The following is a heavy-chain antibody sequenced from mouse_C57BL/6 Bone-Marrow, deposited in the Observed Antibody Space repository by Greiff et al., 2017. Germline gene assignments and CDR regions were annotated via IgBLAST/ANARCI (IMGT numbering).Heavy chain of an antibody. J-gene: IGHJ4*01. Sequence: EVKLVESGGGLVQPGGSLKLSCAASGFTFSDYYMYWVRQTPEKRLEWVAYISNGGGSTYYPDTVKGRFTISRDNAKNTLYLQMSRLKSEDTAMYYCARRQLRLYYYAMDYWGQGTSVTVSS. CDR2: ISNGGGST. CDR1: GFTFSDYY. D-gene: IGHD3-2*02. CDR3: ARRQLRLYYYAMDY. V-gene: IGHV5-12*01.